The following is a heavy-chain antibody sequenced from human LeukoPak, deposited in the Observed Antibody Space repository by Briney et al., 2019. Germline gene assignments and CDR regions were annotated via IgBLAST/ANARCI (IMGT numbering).Heavy chain of an antibody. D-gene: IGHD6-13*01. V-gene: IGHV4-34*01. CDR2: INHSGST. CDR3: ARMAAAGYYYYYYGMDV. CDR1: GGSFSGYY. J-gene: IGHJ6*02. Sequence: SETLSLTCAVYGGSFSGYYWSWIRQPPGKGLEWIGEINHSGSTNYNPCLKSRVTISVDTSKNQFSLKLSSVTAADTAVYYCARMAAAGYYYYYYGMDVWGQGTTVTVSS.